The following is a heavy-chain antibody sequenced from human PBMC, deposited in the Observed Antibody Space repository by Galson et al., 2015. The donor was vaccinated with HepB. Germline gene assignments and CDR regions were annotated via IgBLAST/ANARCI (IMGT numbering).Heavy chain of an antibody. J-gene: IGHJ4*02. CDR1: DYTFTSYG. D-gene: IGHD5-18*01. CDR2: ISAYNGNT. CDR3: ARALGLHSYGYGEAPGDQSNYFDY. V-gene: IGHV1-18*01. Sequence: SVKVSCKASDYTFTSYGISWVRQAPGQGLEWMGWISAYNGNTNYAQKLQGRVTMTTDTSTSTAYMELRSLRSDDTAVYYCARALGLHSYGYGEAPGDQSNYFDYWGQGTLVTVSS.